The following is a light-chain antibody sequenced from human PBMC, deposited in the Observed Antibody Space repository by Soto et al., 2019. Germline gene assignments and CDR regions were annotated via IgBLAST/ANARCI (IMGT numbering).Light chain of an antibody. J-gene: IGKJ4*01. CDR3: QQYNNWPLT. CDR2: GIS. V-gene: IGKV3-15*01. Sequence: EIVMTQFPATLSVSPGERATLSCRASQSVSSNLAWFQQKPGQAPRVLIYGISTRATGIPARFSGSGSETEFTLTISSLQPEDFAVYYCQQYNNWPLTFGGGTKVEIK. CDR1: QSVSSN.